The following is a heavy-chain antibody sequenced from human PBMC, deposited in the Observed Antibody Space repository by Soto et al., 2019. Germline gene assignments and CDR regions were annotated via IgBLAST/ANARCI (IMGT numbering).Heavy chain of an antibody. CDR3: AREAQQLVV. V-gene: IGHV1-69*13. Sequence: SGKRCFKACGAPFSSYAMSSVRQAPGQGLEWMGGIIPIFGTANYAQKFQRRVTITADESTSTAYMELSSLRSEETAVYYCAREAQQLVVWGQGTLVTV. D-gene: IGHD6-13*01. CDR2: IIPIFGTA. J-gene: IGHJ4*02. CDR1: GAPFSSYA.